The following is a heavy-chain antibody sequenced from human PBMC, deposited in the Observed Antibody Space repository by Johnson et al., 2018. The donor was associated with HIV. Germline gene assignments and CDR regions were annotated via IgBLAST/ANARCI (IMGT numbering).Heavy chain of an antibody. J-gene: IGHJ3*02. CDR3: AMCYYGSGADAFDI. CDR1: GFTVRSNE. D-gene: IGHD3-10*01. CDR2: ISGGNT. V-gene: IGHV3-38*03. Sequence: VQLVESGGGLVQPGGSLRLSCAGSGFTVRSNEMSWVRQAPGKGLEWVSSISGGNTGYADSVKGRFTISRDNAKNSLYLQMNSLRAEDTALYYCAMCYYGSGADAFDIWGQGTMLTVSS.